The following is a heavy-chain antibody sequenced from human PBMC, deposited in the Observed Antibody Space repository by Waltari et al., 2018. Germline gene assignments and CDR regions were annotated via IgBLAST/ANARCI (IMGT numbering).Heavy chain of an antibody. D-gene: IGHD5-18*01. Sequence: QVQLQESGPGLVTPSETLSLTCTVSGGSVSHSYWAWIRKPAGKGLEWIGRIYSGGDTHYNPSFKSRITISVDTSTNQFSLTVTSVTAADTAFYYCVRARVSAQTSMGGFFDPWGQGIEVTVSS. CDR3: VRARVSAQTSMGGFFDP. CDR2: IYSGGDT. CDR1: GGSVSHSY. J-gene: IGHJ5*02. V-gene: IGHV4-4*07.